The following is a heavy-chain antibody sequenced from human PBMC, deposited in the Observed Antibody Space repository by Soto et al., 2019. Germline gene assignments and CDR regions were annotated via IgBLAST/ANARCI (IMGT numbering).Heavy chain of an antibody. Sequence: EVQLVESGGGLVQPGGSLRLSCAASGFTFSSYWMHWVRQAPGKGLVWVSRINSDGSSTSYADSVKGRFTISRDNAKNTLYLQMNSLRAEDTAVYYCARAYYDFWSGYFFDYWGQGTLVTASS. J-gene: IGHJ4*02. CDR3: ARAYYDFWSGYFFDY. CDR1: GFTFSSYW. V-gene: IGHV3-74*01. CDR2: INSDGSST. D-gene: IGHD3-3*01.